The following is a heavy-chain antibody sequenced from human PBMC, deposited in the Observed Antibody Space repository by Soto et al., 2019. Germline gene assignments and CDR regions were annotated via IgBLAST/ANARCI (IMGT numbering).Heavy chain of an antibody. V-gene: IGHV1-69*12. Sequence: QVQLVQSGAEVKKPGSSVKVSCKASGGTFSSYAISWVRQAPGQGLEWMGGIIPIFGTANYAQKFQGRVTITADESTSTAYMELSSLRSEDTAVYYCARGWGSGNGVAPGDYYGMDVWGQGTTVTVSS. CDR2: IIPIFGTA. CDR1: GGTFSSYA. CDR3: ARGWGSGNGVAPGDYYGMDV. D-gene: IGHD3-3*01. J-gene: IGHJ6*02.